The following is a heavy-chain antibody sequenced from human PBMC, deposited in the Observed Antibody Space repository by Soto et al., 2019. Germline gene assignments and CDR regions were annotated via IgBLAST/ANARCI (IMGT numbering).Heavy chain of an antibody. J-gene: IGHJ5*01. CDR1: GASLSDNY. Sequence: PSERRSRTCAVYGASLSDNYCNWLRQPPGKGFEWFGEFNHSGNTNYNPSLRSRVTISIDTSKNHLSLNLRSVSDAETAVYYCPRGRGAFDAGGKGTPVTVSS. V-gene: IGHV4-34*01. CDR3: PRGRGAFDA. CDR2: FNHSGNT.